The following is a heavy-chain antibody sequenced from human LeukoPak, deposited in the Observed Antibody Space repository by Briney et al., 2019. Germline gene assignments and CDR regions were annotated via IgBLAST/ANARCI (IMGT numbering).Heavy chain of an antibody. V-gene: IGHV4-59*08. CDR1: GGSISSYY. J-gene: IGHJ4*02. Sequence: SETLSLTCTVSGGSISSYYWSWIRQPPGKGLDWIGYIYYSGSTNYNPSLKSRVTISVDTSKNQFSLKLSSVTAADTAVYYCARHVRGSYKFFDYWGQGTLVTVSS. D-gene: IGHD1-26*01. CDR2: IYYSGST. CDR3: ARHVRGSYKFFDY.